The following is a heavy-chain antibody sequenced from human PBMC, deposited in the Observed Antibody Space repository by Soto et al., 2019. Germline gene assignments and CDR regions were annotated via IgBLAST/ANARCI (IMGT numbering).Heavy chain of an antibody. J-gene: IGHJ5*02. CDR2: VDSAGSGT. CDR3: PTLFAP. V-gene: IGHV3-74*01. CDR1: GISFSGFW. Sequence: GGSVGLACVASGISFSGFWMHWVRQVPGKGLVWVARVDSAGSGTSYADSVKGRFTISRDNAKNTLSLQMDSLRGEDTALYSCPTLFAPWGQGT.